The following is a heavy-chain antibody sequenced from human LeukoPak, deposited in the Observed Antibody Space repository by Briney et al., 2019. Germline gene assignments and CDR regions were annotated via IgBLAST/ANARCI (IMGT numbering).Heavy chain of an antibody. Sequence: GGSLRLSCAASGFTFSSYSMNGVRQAPGKGLEWVSSISSSSSYIYYADSVKGRFTISRDNAKNSLYLQMNSLRAEDTAVYYCARARGVTTDAFDIWGQGKMVTVSS. V-gene: IGHV3-21*01. J-gene: IGHJ3*02. CDR3: ARARGVTTDAFDI. D-gene: IGHD2-21*02. CDR2: ISSSSSYI. CDR1: GFTFSSYS.